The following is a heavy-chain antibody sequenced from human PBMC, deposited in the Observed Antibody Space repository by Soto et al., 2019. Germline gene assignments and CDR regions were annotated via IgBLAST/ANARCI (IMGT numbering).Heavy chain of an antibody. Sequence: GGSLRLSCAASGFTFSSYSMTWVRQAPGKGLEWVSGISDSGGNTWYADSVKDRFTISRDNSKNTLFLQMNSLRAEDTAVYFCSKWSGFGDAWGQGTLVTVSS. D-gene: IGHD3-10*01. CDR3: SKWSGFGDA. J-gene: IGHJ5*02. V-gene: IGHV3-23*01. CDR1: GFTFSSYS. CDR2: ISDSGGNT.